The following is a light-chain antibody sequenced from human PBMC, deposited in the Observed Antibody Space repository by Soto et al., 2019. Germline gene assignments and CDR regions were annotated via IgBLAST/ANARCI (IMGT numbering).Light chain of an antibody. CDR2: AAS. CDR3: RPLHT. Sequence: IPLTQSPSSLSASVGDRVTITCRASQGISSYLAWYQQKPGKAPKLLIYAASTLQSGVPSRFSGSGSGTDFTLPISSLQHEEFAAYYCRPLHTFGQGTKLEIK. CDR1: QGISSY. J-gene: IGKJ2*01. V-gene: IGKV1-9*01.